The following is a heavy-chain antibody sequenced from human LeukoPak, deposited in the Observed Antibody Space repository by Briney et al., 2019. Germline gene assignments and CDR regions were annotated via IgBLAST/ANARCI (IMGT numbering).Heavy chain of an antibody. V-gene: IGHV1-18*01. Sequence: ASVKVSCKASGYRFTSYAINWVRQAPGQGLEWMGWISAYNGNTDYAQKFQGRVTMTTDTSTSTAYMELRSLTSDDTAVYYCARDPLRSTWSTCYNALGVWGQGTTVTVSS. J-gene: IGHJ6*02. D-gene: IGHD6-13*01. CDR2: ISAYNGNT. CDR3: ARDPLRSTWSTCYNALGV. CDR1: GYRFTSYA.